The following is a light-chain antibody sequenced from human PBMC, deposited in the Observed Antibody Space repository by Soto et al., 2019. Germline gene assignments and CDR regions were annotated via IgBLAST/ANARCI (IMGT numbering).Light chain of an antibody. CDR3: QQYYSYSRT. J-gene: IGKJ1*01. V-gene: IGKV1-5*03. CDR1: QSLTHW. Sequence: IQMTQSPSTLSASVGDRVTITCRANQSLTHWLAWYQQKPGKAPKLLIHKASTLESGVPSKFSGSGSGTEFTLTISSLQPDDFATYYCQQYYSYSRTFGHGTNVDIK. CDR2: KAS.